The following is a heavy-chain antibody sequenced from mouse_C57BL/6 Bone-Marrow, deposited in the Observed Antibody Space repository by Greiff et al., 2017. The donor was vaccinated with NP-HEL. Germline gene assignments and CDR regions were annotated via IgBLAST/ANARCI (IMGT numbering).Heavy chain of an antibody. J-gene: IGHJ3*01. V-gene: IGHV5-15*01. D-gene: IGHD2-4*01. Sequence: EVQLQESGGGLVQPGGSLKLSCAASGFTFSDYGMAWVRQAPRKGPEWVAFISNLAYSIYYADTVTGRFTISRENAKNTLYLEMSSLRSEDTAMYYCARQDDYDGTWFAYWGQGTLVTVSA. CDR3: ARQDDYDGTWFAY. CDR1: GFTFSDYG. CDR2: ISNLAYSI.